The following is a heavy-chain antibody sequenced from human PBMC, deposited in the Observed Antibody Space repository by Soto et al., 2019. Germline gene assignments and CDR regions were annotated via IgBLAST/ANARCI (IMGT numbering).Heavy chain of an antibody. CDR2: IYYTGTT. V-gene: IGHV4-61*01. D-gene: IGHD3-3*01. CDR3: ARLQFNDFWSGSGPMDV. CDR1: GGSVSSGRYQ. J-gene: IGHJ6*02. Sequence: QVQLQESGPGLVKPSETLSLTCTVSGGSVSSGRYQWSWIRQSPGKGLEWIGYIYYTGTTNYNPSLKSRVTISVDTSKNQFSLKLTSVTAADTALYFCARLQFNDFWSGSGPMDVWGQGTSVTVSS.